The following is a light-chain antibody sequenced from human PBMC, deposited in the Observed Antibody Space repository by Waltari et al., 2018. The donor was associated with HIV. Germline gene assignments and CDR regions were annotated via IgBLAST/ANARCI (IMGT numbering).Light chain of an antibody. V-gene: IGLV3-9*01. CDR3: QVWDSSTV. CDR2: RDN. J-gene: IGLJ2*01. CDR1: NIGSKN. Sequence: SYELTQPLSVSVALGQTARITCGGNNIGSKNVHWYQQKPGQAPVLVISRDNNRPSGIPERFSGSNSGNTATLTISRAQAGDEADYYCQVWDSSTVFGGGTKLTVL.